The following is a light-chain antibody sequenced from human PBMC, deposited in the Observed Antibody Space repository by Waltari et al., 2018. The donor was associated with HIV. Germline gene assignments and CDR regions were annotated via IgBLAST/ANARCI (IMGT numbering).Light chain of an antibody. Sequence: DIQMTQSPLSLSASVGDRVTITCRASQGIGNSLAWYQQKPGKVPTLLIYAASTLQSGVPSRFSGSGSGTDFTLTISSLQPEDFATYYCQKYNSAPLTFGPGTKVDVK. J-gene: IGKJ3*01. V-gene: IGKV1-27*01. CDR2: AAS. CDR3: QKYNSAPLT. CDR1: QGIGNS.